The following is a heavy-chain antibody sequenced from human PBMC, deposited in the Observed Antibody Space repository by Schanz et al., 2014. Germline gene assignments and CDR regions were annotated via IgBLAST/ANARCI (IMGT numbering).Heavy chain of an antibody. V-gene: IGHV3-11*01. CDR1: GFTFSDYF. D-gene: IGHD7-27*01. J-gene: IGHJ3*01. Sequence: QVQLVESGGGLVKPGGSLRLSCSASGFTFSDYFMTWIRQAPGKGLEWLSYISSSGTSTYYADSVKGRFTISRDNAKNSLYLEMTSLRGEDTAVYYCARENLNWEAGDRWGQGTVVNVSS. CDR3: ARENLNWEAGDR. CDR2: ISSSGTST.